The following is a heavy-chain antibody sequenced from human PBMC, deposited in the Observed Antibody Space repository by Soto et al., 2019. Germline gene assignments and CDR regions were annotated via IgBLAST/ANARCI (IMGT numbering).Heavy chain of an antibody. J-gene: IGHJ6*02. D-gene: IGHD3-10*01. CDR3: ATFREFVGMDV. CDR2: ISSSSSYI. Sequence: GSLRLSCAASGFTFSSYSMNWVRQAPGKGLEWVSSISSSSSYIYYADSVKGRFTISRDNAKNSLYLQMNSLRAEDTAVYYCATFREFVGMDVWGQGTTVTVSS. V-gene: IGHV3-21*01. CDR1: GFTFSSYS.